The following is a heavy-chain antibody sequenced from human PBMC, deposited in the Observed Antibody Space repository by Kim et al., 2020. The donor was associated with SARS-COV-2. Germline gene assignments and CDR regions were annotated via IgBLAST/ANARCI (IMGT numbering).Heavy chain of an antibody. CDR2: INAGNGNT. D-gene: IGHD6-19*01. V-gene: IGHV1-3*01. J-gene: IGHJ4*02. CDR3: ARARGGRIAVAGLDY. CDR1: GYTFTSYA. Sequence: ASVKVSCKASGYTFTSYAMHWVRQAPGQRLEWMGWINAGNGNTKYSQKFQGRVTITRDTSASTAYMELSSLRSEDTAVYYCARARGGRIAVAGLDYWGQGTLVTVSS.